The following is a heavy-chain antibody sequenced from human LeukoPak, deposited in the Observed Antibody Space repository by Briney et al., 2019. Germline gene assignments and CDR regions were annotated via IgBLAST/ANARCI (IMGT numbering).Heavy chain of an antibody. Sequence: PSETLSLTCAVYGGSFSGYYWSWIRQPPGKGLEWIGSIYHSGSTYYNPSLKSRVTISVDTSKNQFSLKLSSVTAADTAVYYCAREDSMFDYWGQGTLVTVSS. V-gene: IGHV4-34*01. CDR1: GGSFSGYY. CDR2: IYHSGST. J-gene: IGHJ4*02. CDR3: AREDSMFDY. D-gene: IGHD4-11*01.